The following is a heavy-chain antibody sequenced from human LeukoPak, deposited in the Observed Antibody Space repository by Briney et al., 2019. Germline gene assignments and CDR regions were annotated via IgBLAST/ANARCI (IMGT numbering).Heavy chain of an antibody. CDR1: GGSFSGYY. V-gene: IGHV4-34*01. D-gene: IGHD6-13*01. CDR3: ARAVTSSSSWYKWVNWFDP. Sequence: SSETLSLACAVYGGSFSGYYWSWIRQPPGKGLEWIGEINHSGSTNYNPSLKSRVTISVDTSKNQFSLKLSSVTAADTAVYYCARAVTSSSSWYKWVNWFDPWGQGTLVTVSS. CDR2: INHSGST. J-gene: IGHJ5*02.